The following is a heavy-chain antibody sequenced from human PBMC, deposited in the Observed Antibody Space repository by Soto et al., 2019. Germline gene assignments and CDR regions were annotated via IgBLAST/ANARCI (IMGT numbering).Heavy chain of an antibody. CDR2: IYYSGST. J-gene: IGHJ4*02. CDR1: GGSISSYY. CDR3: ARVLKKGYPTVTILDY. Sequence: SETLSLTCTVSGGSISSYYWSWIRQPPGKGLEWIGYIYYSGSTNYNPSLKSRVTISVDTSKNQFSLKLSSVTAADTAVYYCARVLKKGYPTVTILDYWGQGTLVTVSS. V-gene: IGHV4-59*01. D-gene: IGHD4-17*01.